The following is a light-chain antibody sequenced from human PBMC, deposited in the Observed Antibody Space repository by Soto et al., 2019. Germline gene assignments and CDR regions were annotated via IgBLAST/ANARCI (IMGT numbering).Light chain of an antibody. CDR3: QQSHSNPIT. Sequence: QMTQSPSSLSASVGDRVTLTCWASQSIGMYLNWYQQKPGKAPKLLISHAVGCQSGVTPRFSGSGSGTDFNLTISSLQPEDFATYYCQQSHSNPITFGGGTKVDIK. CDR2: HAV. V-gene: IGKV1-39*01. CDR1: QSIGMY. J-gene: IGKJ4*01.